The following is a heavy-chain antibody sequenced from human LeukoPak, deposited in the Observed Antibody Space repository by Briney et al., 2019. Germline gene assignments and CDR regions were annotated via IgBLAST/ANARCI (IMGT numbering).Heavy chain of an antibody. V-gene: IGHV3-23*01. J-gene: IGHJ4*02. CDR2: ITGGGGST. Sequence: GGSLRLSCAASGFTVYNYAMSWVRQAPGKGLEWVSLITGGGGSTDYADSVKGRFTISRDNSKNTLYLQMNSLRAEDTAVYYCATGGRASGWFGCYFDYWGQGTLVTVSS. CDR1: GFTVYNYA. CDR3: ATGGRASGWFGCYFDY. D-gene: IGHD6-19*01.